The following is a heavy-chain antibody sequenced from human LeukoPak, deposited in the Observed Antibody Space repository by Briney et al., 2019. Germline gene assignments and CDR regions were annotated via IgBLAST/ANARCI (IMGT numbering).Heavy chain of an antibody. CDR1: GGSISSGGYY. Sequence: PSETLSLTCTVSGGSISSGGYYWSWIRQPPGKGLEWIGYIYHSGSTYYNPSLKSRVTISVDRSKNQFSLKLSSVTAADTAVYYCAREYYYYYMDVWGKGTTVTVSS. CDR3: AREYYYYYMDV. V-gene: IGHV4-30-2*01. CDR2: IYHSGST. J-gene: IGHJ6*03.